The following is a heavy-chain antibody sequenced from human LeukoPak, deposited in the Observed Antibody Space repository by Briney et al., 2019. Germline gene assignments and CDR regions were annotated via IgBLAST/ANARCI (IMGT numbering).Heavy chain of an antibody. CDR3: ARWGELLWNFDY. CDR1: GGSFRRNT. V-gene: IGHV1-69*05. J-gene: IGHJ4*02. CDR2: IVPISGTP. Sequence: SVKVSCKASGGSFRRNTIVWVRQAPGQGLEWMGMIVPISGTPNYAQKLQGRLTISTDESTSTAYMELSRLRSDDTAVYYCARWGELLWNFDYWGQGTLVTVSS. D-gene: IGHD1-26*01.